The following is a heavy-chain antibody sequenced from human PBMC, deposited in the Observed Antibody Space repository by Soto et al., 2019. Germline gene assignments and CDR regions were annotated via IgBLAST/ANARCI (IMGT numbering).Heavy chain of an antibody. CDR2: ISGRGAGT. Sequence: EVQLLESGGGLVQPGGSLTLSCAASGFTFDTYAMTGVRQAPGKGLEWVSAISGRGAGTYYADSVKGRFTISRDNSKNTVFLQMNSLRAEDTALYYCAKYNNYWDEDYWGQGTLVTVSS. J-gene: IGHJ4*02. D-gene: IGHD1-20*01. V-gene: IGHV3-23*01. CDR1: GFTFDTYA. CDR3: AKYNNYWDEDY.